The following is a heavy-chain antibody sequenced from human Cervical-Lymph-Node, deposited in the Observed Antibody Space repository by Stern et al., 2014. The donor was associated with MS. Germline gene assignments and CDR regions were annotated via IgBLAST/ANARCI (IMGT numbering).Heavy chain of an antibody. J-gene: IGHJ2*01. CDR1: GFTFSSYD. CDR2: IGATGDT. Sequence: EVQLLESGGGLVKPGGSLRLSCAASGFTFSSYDMHWVRQATGQGLEWVSAIGATGDTYDPVSVKCRFTISRENAKSSLYLQMIILRAEDTAVYYFARSMNYDPVDFDLWGRGTLVTVSS. V-gene: IGHV3-13*01. CDR3: ARSMNYDPVDFDL. D-gene: IGHD1-7*01.